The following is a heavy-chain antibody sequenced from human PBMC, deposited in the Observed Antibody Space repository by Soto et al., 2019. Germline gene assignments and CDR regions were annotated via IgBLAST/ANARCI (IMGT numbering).Heavy chain of an antibody. Sequence: ASVKVSCKASGYTFTSYGISWVRQAPGQGLEWMGCISAYNGNTNYAQKLQGRVTMTTDTSTSTAYMELRSLRADDTAVYYCARGRLLRLRYYYYYYGMDVWGQGTTVTFSS. J-gene: IGHJ6*02. CDR1: GYTFTSYG. D-gene: IGHD2-15*01. CDR2: ISAYNGNT. CDR3: ARGRLLRLRYYYYYYGMDV. V-gene: IGHV1-18*04.